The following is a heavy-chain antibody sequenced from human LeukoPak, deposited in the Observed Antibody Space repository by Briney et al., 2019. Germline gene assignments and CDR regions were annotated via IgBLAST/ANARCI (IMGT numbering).Heavy chain of an antibody. Sequence: SGGSLRLSCAASGFTFSSYWMSWVRQAPGKGLEGVANIKQDGSEKYYVDSVKGRFTISRDNAKNSLYLQMNSLRAEDTAVYYCARGGTYYYGSGTYNWFDPWGQGTLVTVSS. D-gene: IGHD3-10*01. CDR2: IKQDGSEK. CDR1: GFTFSSYW. V-gene: IGHV3-7*03. J-gene: IGHJ5*02. CDR3: ARGGTYYYGSGTYNWFDP.